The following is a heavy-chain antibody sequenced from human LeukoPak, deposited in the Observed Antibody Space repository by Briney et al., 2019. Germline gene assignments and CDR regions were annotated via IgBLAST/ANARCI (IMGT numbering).Heavy chain of an antibody. CDR2: IKQDGTEK. CDR1: GFTFSSYA. D-gene: IGHD6-6*01. Sequence: PGGSLRLSCAGSGFTFSSYAMSWVRQAPGKGLEWVANIKQDGTEKNYVDSVKGRFIISRDNTKKSLYLQMNGLRAEDTAVYYCARDRQGDYMDVWGKGTTVAVSS. J-gene: IGHJ6*03. CDR3: ARDRQGDYMDV. V-gene: IGHV3-7*01.